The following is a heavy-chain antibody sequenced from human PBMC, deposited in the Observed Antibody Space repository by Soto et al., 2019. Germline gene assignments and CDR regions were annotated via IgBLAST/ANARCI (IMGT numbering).Heavy chain of an antibody. J-gene: IGHJ4*02. Sequence: QVQLQESGPGLVKPSETLSLTCTVSGGSISSYYWSWIRQPPGKGLEWIGYIYYSGSTNYNPSLKSRVTISADTSKNQFSLKLSSVTAADTAVYYCARGVVTATLFGYWGQGTLVTVSS. V-gene: IGHV4-59*01. D-gene: IGHD2-21*02. CDR3: ARGVVTATLFGY. CDR2: IYYSGST. CDR1: GGSISSYY.